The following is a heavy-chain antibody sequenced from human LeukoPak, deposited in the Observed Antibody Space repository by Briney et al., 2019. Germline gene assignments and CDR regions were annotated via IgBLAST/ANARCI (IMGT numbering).Heavy chain of an antibody. J-gene: IGHJ4*02. D-gene: IGHD5-18*01. CDR2: ISSSGSTI. CDR3: ARGDSGYSYGPGVLDY. Sequence: GGSLRLSCAASGFTFSSYEMNWVRQAPGKGLEWVTYISSSGSTIYYADSVKGRFTISRDNAKNSLYLQMNSQRAEDTAVYYCARGDSGYSYGPGVLDYWGQGTLVTVSS. CDR1: GFTFSSYE. V-gene: IGHV3-48*03.